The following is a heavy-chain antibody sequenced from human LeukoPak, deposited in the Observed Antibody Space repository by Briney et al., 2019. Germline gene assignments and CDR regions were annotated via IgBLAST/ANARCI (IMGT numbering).Heavy chain of an antibody. Sequence: SETLSLTCSVSGYSISSAYYWGWIRQPPGEGLEWIGSIYYSGSTYYNPSLKSRVTISVDTSKNQFSLKLSSVTAADTAVYYCARPDIAAAGTGFDYWGQGTLVTVSS. CDR3: ARPDIAAAGTGFDY. D-gene: IGHD6-13*01. CDR1: GYSISSAYY. CDR2: IYYSGST. J-gene: IGHJ4*02. V-gene: IGHV4-38-2*02.